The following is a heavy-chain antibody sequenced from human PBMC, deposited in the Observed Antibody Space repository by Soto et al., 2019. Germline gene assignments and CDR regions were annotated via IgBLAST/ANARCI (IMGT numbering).Heavy chain of an antibody. V-gene: IGHV4-59*08. CDR2: ISYTGNT. CDR1: RSSISSYY. D-gene: IGHD4-17*01. Sequence: SETLSLTCTVSRSSISSYYWTWIRQPPGKGLEWIGHISYTGNTNYNPSLKSRVSISVDTSKSQFSLKMSSVTAADTAVFYCARLSTADYVYYYYYGMDVWGQGTTVTVS. CDR3: ARLSTADYVYYYYYGMDV. J-gene: IGHJ6*02.